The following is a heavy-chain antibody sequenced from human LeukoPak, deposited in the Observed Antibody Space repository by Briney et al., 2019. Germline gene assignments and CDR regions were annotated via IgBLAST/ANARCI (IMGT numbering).Heavy chain of an antibody. D-gene: IGHD3-10*01. CDR3: ARVGDYFDY. V-gene: IGHV3-74*01. CDR2: INRDGSTT. CDR1: GFIFSIYW. Sequence: PGGSLRLSCAAAGFIFSIYWVHWDRQAPGQGLVWVSRINRDGSTTSYADSVKGRFTISRDNAKNTQYLQMRSLRAEDTAVYYCARVGDYFDYWGQGTLVTVSS. J-gene: IGHJ4*02.